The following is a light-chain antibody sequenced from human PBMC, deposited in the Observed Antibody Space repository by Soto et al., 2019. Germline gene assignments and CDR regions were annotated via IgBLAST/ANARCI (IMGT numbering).Light chain of an antibody. J-gene: IGKJ1*01. V-gene: IGKV3-15*01. Sequence: EIVLTQSPATLSLSPGERAILSCRASQSVSSSLAWYQQKPGQTPRLLIYGASTRATGIPARFSGSGSGTEFTLTISSLQSEDSAVYYCQQYNNWWTFGQGTKVDIK. CDR1: QSVSSS. CDR2: GAS. CDR3: QQYNNWWT.